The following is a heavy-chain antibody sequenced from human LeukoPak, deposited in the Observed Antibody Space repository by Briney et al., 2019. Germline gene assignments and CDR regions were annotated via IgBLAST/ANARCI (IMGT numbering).Heavy chain of an antibody. CDR2: IYYSGST. D-gene: IGHD1-26*01. CDR1: GGSISSYY. Sequence: SETLSLTCTVSGGSISSYYWSWIRQPPGKGLEWIGYIYYSGSTNYNPSLKSRVTISVDTSKNQFSLKLSSVTAADTAVYYCARLVGAAVHFDHWGQGVLVTVSS. CDR3: ARLVGAAVHFDH. J-gene: IGHJ4*02. V-gene: IGHV4-59*01.